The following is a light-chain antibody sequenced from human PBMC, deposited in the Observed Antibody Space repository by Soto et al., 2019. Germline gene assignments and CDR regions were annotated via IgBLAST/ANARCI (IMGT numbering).Light chain of an antibody. V-gene: IGKV3-15*01. Sequence: EIVMTQSPATLSVSPGERATLSCRASQSVSSNLAWYQQKPGQARRLLIYGASTRATGIPARFSGSGSGTEFTLTISSLQSEDFAVYDCQQYNNWPLTFGGGTKVEIK. CDR2: GAS. J-gene: IGKJ4*01. CDR3: QQYNNWPLT. CDR1: QSVSSN.